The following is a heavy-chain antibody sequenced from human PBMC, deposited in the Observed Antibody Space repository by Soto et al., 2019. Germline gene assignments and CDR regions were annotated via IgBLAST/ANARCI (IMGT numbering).Heavy chain of an antibody. J-gene: IGHJ5*01. CDR2: ISSDGGNT. CDR3: AKSHYPGGNFHFPDS. CDR1: GFTFSSYA. D-gene: IGHD1-1*01. Sequence: EVQLLESGGGLVQPGGSLRLSCAASGFTFSSYAMSWVRQAPGKGLERVSSISSDGGNTYYADSVKGRFTISRDNSKNTLSLQMNSLRADDAAVYYCAKSHYPGGNFHFPDSWGQGTLVTVSA. V-gene: IGHV3-23*01.